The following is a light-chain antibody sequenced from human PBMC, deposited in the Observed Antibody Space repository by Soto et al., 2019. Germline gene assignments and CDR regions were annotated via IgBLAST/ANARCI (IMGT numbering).Light chain of an antibody. CDR3: SSYTSSTTVV. J-gene: IGLJ2*01. CDR2: EVS. V-gene: IGLV2-14*01. CDR1: SSDVGGYNY. Sequence: QSALTQPASVSGSPGQSITISCTGTSSDVGGYNYVSWYQQHPGKAPKLMIYEVSNRPSGVSNRFSGSKSGNTASLTISGLQVDDEADYYCSSYTSSTTVVFGGGTKVTVL.